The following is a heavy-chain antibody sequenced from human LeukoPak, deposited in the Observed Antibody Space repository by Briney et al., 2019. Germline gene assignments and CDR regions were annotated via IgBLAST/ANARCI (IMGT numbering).Heavy chain of an antibody. V-gene: IGHV4-39*01. CDR3: ARGFLDYSGSGSYSGASDI. CDR2: IYYSGST. J-gene: IGHJ3*02. D-gene: IGHD3-10*01. CDR1: GGSIGSSSYY. Sequence: SETLSLTCTVSGGSIGSSSYYWGWIRQPPGKGLEWIGSIYYSGSTYYNPSLKSRVTISVDTSKNQFSLKLSSLTAADTAVYYCARGFLDYSGSGSYSGASDIWGQGTMVTVSS.